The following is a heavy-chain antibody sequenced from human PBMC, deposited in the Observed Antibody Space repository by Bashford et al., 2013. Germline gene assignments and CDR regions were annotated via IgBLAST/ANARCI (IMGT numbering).Heavy chain of an antibody. CDR2: MNEDGRQK. CDR3: ARDFYGIVED. V-gene: IGHV3-7*01. CDR1: GFTFNKQW. D-gene: IGHD1-26*01. J-gene: IGHJ4*02. Sequence: GGSLRLSCAASGFTFNKQWMIWLRQAPGKGLEWVATMNEDGRQKRYVDSVAGRFTISRDNGENSLFLQMNSLRAEDTAIYYCARDFYGIVEDWGQGALVTVSS.